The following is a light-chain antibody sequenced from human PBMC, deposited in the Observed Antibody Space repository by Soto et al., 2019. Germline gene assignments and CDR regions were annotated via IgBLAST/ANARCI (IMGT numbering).Light chain of an antibody. CDR1: QDISNS. V-gene: IGKV1-16*01. CDR3: QQYSSYPRT. J-gene: IGKJ1*01. CDR2: AAS. Sequence: DIQMTQSPSSLSASVGDRVTITCRASQDISNSLAWFQQKPGKAPKSLIYAASSFQSGVPSRFSGSGSGTDFILTISSLQPDDFATYYYQQYSSYPRTFGQGTKVEIK.